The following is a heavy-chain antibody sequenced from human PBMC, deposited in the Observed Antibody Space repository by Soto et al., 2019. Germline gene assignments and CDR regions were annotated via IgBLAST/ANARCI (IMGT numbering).Heavy chain of an antibody. Sequence: SETLSLTCTISGGSVSVYYWSWIRQSTGQGLEWIGYIYASGSPYYNPSLRSRVTISADTSKNQISLKLTSPTAADTAVYYCARGVGSSPPQYWGRGTLVTSPQ. J-gene: IGHJ4*02. D-gene: IGHD1-26*01. CDR3: ARGVGSSPPQY. CDR1: GGSVSVYY. V-gene: IGHV4-59*02. CDR2: IYASGSP.